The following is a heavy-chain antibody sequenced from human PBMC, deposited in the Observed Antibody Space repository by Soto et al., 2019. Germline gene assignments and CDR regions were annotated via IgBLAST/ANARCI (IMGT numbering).Heavy chain of an antibody. D-gene: IGHD2-15*01. J-gene: IGHJ4*02. Sequence: QITLKESGPPLVKPTQTLTLTCTFSGFSLSTSGVGVGWIRQPPGTALEWLALIYWDDDKRYSPSLTHRLTITKDTYKHQVVLTMTNMDPVDTTTYYCAHRPSYCSGGSCYAGCDYWGQGTLVTVSS. CDR2: IYWDDDK. CDR1: GFSLSTSGVG. V-gene: IGHV2-5*02. CDR3: AHRPSYCSGGSCYAGCDY.